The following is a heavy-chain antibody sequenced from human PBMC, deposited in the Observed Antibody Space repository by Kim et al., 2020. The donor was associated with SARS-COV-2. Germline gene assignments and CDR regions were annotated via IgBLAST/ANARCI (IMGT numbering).Heavy chain of an antibody. CDR3: AKDRWFREFTHYYFDY. D-gene: IGHD3-10*01. CDR1: GFTFSSYG. Sequence: GGSLRLSCAASGFTFSSYGMHWVRQAPGKGLEWVAVISYDGSNKYYADSVKGRFTISRDNSKNTLYLQMNSLRAEDTAVYYCAKDRWFREFTHYYFDYWGQGTLVTVSS. CDR2: ISYDGSNK. J-gene: IGHJ4*02. V-gene: IGHV3-30*18.